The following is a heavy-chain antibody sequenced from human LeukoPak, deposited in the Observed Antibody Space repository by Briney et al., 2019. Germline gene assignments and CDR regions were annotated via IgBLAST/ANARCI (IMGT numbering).Heavy chain of an antibody. D-gene: IGHD3-10*01. J-gene: IGHJ4*02. CDR3: ARKLCYGSGSYYKIGYYFDY. CDR2: INHSGST. Sequence: PSETLSLTCAVYGGSFSGYYWSWIRQPPGKGLEWIGEINHSGSTNYNPSLKSRVTISVDTSKNQFSLKLSSVTAADTAVYYCARKLCYGSGSYYKIGYYFDYWGQGTLVTVSS. V-gene: IGHV4-34*01. CDR1: GGSFSGYY.